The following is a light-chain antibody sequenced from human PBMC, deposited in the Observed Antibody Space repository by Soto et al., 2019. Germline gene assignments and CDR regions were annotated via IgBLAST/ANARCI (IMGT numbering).Light chain of an antibody. Sequence: IQLTQSPSSLSASVGDRVTVTCRASQGIGNYLVWYQQKSGKAPTVLIYASSTFQTGVPSRFSGSGSGTDFSLTISSLHPEDVATYYCQQVDSYPRTFGQGTKVDIK. CDR3: QQVDSYPRT. J-gene: IGKJ1*01. CDR1: QGIGNY. CDR2: ASS. V-gene: IGKV1-9*01.